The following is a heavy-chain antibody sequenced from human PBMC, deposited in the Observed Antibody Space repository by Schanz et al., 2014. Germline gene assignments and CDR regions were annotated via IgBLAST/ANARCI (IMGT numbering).Heavy chain of an antibody. CDR2: ISPVTGNT. D-gene: IGHD2-8*02. J-gene: IGHJ3*01. CDR3: ASRGGYCTATACQILEVLDA. V-gene: IGHV1-18*01. Sequence: QVQLVQSGAEVKKPGASVKVSCKTSGYTFSDYAITWVRQAPGQGLEWLGWISPVTGNTHYFDKMEGRVTITTDTSTSTACMDLRSLRSDDTAMYDSASRGGYCTATACQILEVLDAWGQGTMVTVSS. CDR1: GYTFSDYA.